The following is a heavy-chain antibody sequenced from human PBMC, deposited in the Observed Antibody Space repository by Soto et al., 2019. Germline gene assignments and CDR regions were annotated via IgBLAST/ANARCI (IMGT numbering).Heavy chain of an antibody. D-gene: IGHD1-26*01. CDR2: ISYDGSNK. J-gene: IGHJ4*02. CDR1: GFTFSSYG. Sequence: GESLKISCAASGFTFSSYGMHWVRQAPGKGLEWVAVISYDGSNKYYADSVKGRFTISRDNSKNTLYLQMNSLRAEDTAVYYCAKDGGPWEWELLQYFDYWGQGTLVTVSS. CDR3: AKDGGPWEWELLQYFDY. V-gene: IGHV3-30*18.